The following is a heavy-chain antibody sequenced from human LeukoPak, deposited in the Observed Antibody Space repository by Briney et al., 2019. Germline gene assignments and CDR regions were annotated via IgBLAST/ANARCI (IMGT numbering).Heavy chain of an antibody. CDR2: IYHSGST. CDR1: GGSISSSNW. CDR3: ARARANYGPRDNWFDP. V-gene: IGHV4-4*02. D-gene: IGHD4/OR15-4a*01. Sequence: SETLSLTCAVSGGSISSSNWWSWVRQPPGKGLEWIGEIYHSGSTNYNPSLKSRVTISVDKSKNQFSLKLSSVTAADTAVYYCARARANYGPRDNWFDPWGQGTLVTASS. J-gene: IGHJ5*02.